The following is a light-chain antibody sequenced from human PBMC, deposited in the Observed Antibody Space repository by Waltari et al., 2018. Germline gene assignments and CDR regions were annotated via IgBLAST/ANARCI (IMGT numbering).Light chain of an antibody. CDR1: SNYVGGYDF. CDR2: GVN. Sequence: QSAPTQPASVSGSPGQSITIACPGTSNYVGGYDFVPWHQQYPGKAPKVMIYGVNNRPSGVSNRFSGSKSGNTASLIISGLQADDEADYYCSSYTTSGTLVFGTGTKVTVL. J-gene: IGLJ1*01. V-gene: IGLV2-14*01. CDR3: SSYTTSGTLV.